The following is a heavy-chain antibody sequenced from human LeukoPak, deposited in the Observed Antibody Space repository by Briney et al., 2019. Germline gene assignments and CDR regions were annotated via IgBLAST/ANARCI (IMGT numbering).Heavy chain of an antibody. Sequence: SETLSLTCTVSGGSISSSGYYWGWIRQPPGEGLEWIGSIYYSGSTYYNPSLKSRVTISVDTSKNQFSQKLSSMTAADTAVYYCARLREYSCGSVDHWGQGTLVTVSS. V-gene: IGHV4-39*01. CDR3: ARLREYSCGSVDH. D-gene: IGHD5-18*01. CDR2: IYYSGST. J-gene: IGHJ4*02. CDR1: GGSISSSGYY.